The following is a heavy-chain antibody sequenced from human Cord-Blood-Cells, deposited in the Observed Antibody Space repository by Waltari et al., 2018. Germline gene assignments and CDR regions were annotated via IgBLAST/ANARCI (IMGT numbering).Heavy chain of an antibody. D-gene: IGHD2-2*01. V-gene: IGHV4-38-2*02. CDR2: IYHSGST. Sequence: QVQLQESGPGLVKPPETRSLTCAVSGYSISSGYYWGWIRHPPGKGLEWIGSIYHSGSTYYNPSLKSRVTISVDTSKHQFSLKLSSVTAADTAVYYCAREIGYCSSTSCYDAFAIWGQGTMVTVSS. J-gene: IGHJ3*02. CDR1: GYSISSGYY. CDR3: AREIGYCSSTSCYDAFAI.